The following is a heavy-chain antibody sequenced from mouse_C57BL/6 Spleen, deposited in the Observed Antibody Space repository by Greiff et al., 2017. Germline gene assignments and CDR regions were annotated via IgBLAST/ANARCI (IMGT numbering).Heavy chain of an antibody. V-gene: IGHV10-1*01. D-gene: IGHD2-5*01. CDR1: GFSFNTYA. J-gene: IGHJ4*01. CDR3: VGFYSKGGYAMDY. CDR2: IRSKSNNYAT. Sequence: EVMLVESGGGLVQPKGSLKLSCAASGFSFNTYAMNWVRQAPGKGLEWVARIRSKSNNYATYYADSVKDRFTISRDDSESMLYLQMNNLKTEDTAMYYCVGFYSKGGYAMDYWGQGTSVTVSS.